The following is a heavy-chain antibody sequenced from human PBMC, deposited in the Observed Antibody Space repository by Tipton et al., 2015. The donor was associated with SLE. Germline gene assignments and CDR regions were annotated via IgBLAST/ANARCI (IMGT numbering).Heavy chain of an antibody. CDR3: ARDAMVYGSGSYSFDY. D-gene: IGHD3-10*01. CDR2: ISYDGSNK. CDR1: GFTFSSYS. V-gene: IGHV3-30*03. J-gene: IGHJ4*02. Sequence: SLRLSCAASGFTFSSYSMNWVRQAPGKGLEWVAVISYDGSNKYYADSVKGRFTISRDNSKNTLYLQMNSLRAEDTAVYYCARDAMVYGSGSYSFDYWGQGTLVTVSS.